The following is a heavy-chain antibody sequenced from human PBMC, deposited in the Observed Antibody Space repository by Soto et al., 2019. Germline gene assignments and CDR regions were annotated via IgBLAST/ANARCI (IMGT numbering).Heavy chain of an antibody. CDR2: IHYSGST. D-gene: IGHD6-13*01. V-gene: IGHV4-39*01. CDR3: ARRLFSSTWPSYFDY. CDR1: GDSITSTSYY. Sequence: SETLSLTWTVAGDSITSTSYYWGWIRQPSGKGLEWIGWIHYSGSTYYNPSLRSRVTSSLDTSKNQFSLKVSSVTAADTAVYYCARRLFSSTWPSYFDYWGERTLVTVSS. J-gene: IGHJ4*02.